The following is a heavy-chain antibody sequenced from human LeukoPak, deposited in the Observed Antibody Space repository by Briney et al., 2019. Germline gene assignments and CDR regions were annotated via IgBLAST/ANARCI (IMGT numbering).Heavy chain of an antibody. V-gene: IGHV4-4*07. J-gene: IGHJ6*03. D-gene: IGHD3-10*01. CDR2: IYTSGST. CDR3: ARAVGSGSFQTYYYYMDV. Sequence: SETLSLTCTVSGGSINIYYWSWLRQPAGKGLEWIGRIYTSGSTNYNPSLKSRVTMSVDTSKNQFSLKLSSVTAADTAVYYCARAVGSGSFQTYYYYMDVWGKGTTVTISS. CDR1: GGSINIYY.